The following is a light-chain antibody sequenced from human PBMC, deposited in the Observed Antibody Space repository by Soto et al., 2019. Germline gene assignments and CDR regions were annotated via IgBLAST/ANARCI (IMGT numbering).Light chain of an antibody. CDR3: AVWDDSLNGPV. V-gene: IGLV1-44*01. CDR2: NDD. J-gene: IGLJ2*01. CDR1: SSNIGSNT. Sequence: QAVVTQPPSASGSPGQRVTSSCSGSSSNIGSNTVNWYQLVPGTAPKFLIYNDDRRPSGVPDRFSASKSGTSASLAISGLQSEDEADYYCAVWDDSLNGPVFGGGTKLTVL.